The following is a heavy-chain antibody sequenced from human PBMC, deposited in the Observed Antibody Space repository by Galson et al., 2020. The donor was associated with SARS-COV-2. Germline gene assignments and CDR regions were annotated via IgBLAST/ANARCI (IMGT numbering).Heavy chain of an antibody. V-gene: IGHV3-30-3*01. J-gene: IGHJ4*02. CDR3: ARDLGGGDLY. Sequence: GGSLRLSCAASGFTFSSYAMHWVRQAPGKGLEWVAVISYDGSNKYYADSVKGRFTISRDNSKNTLYLQMNSLRAEDTAVYYCARDLGGGDLYWGQGTLVTVSS. CDR2: ISYDGSNK. CDR1: GFTFSSYA. D-gene: IGHD2-21*01.